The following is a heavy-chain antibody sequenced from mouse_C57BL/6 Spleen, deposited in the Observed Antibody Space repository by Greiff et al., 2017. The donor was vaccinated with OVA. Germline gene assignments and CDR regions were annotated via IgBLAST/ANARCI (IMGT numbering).Heavy chain of an antibody. CDR1: GYTFTSYW. J-gene: IGHJ2*01. V-gene: IGHV1-50*01. D-gene: IGHD3-2*02. Sequence: VQLQQPGAELVKPGASVKLSCKASGYTFTSYWMQWVKQRPGQGLEWIGEIDPSDSYTNYNQKFKGKATLTVDTSSSTAYMQLSSLTSEDSAVYYCARPTAQATDYWGQGTTLTVSS. CDR2: IDPSDSYT. CDR3: ARPTAQATDY.